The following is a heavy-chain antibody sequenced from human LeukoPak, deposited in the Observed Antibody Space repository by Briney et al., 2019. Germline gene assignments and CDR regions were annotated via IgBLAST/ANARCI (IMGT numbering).Heavy chain of an antibody. J-gene: IGHJ6*03. CDR1: GGSFSGYY. Sequence: PSETLSLTCAVYGGSFSGYYWSWIRQPPGKGLEWIGEINHSGSTNYNPSLKSRVTISVDTSKNQFSLKLSSVTAADTAVYYCARSRRAVLRFLEWSYYMDVWGKGTTVTVSS. D-gene: IGHD3-3*01. V-gene: IGHV4-34*01. CDR2: INHSGST. CDR3: ARSRRAVLRFLEWSYYMDV.